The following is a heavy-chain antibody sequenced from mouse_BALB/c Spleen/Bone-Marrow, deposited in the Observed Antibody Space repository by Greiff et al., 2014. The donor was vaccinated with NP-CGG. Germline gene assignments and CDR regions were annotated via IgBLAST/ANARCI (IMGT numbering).Heavy chain of an antibody. J-gene: IGHJ4*01. Sequence: DVMLVESGGGLVQPGGSRKLSCAASGFTFSSFGMHWVRQAPEKGLEWVAYISSGSSTIYYADTVKGRFTISRDNPKNTLFLQMTSLRSEDTAMYYCARSGVMTTRAMDYWGQGTSVTVSS. V-gene: IGHV5-17*02. CDR3: ARSGVMTTRAMDY. CDR2: ISSGSSTI. D-gene: IGHD1-1*01. CDR1: GFTFSSFG.